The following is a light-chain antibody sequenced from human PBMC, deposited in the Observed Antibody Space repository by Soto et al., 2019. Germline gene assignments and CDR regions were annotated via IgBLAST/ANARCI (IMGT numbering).Light chain of an antibody. V-gene: IGKV1-5*03. CDR3: QQYKSYFLT. Sequence: DIQMTQSPSTLSASVGDRVTITCRASQRISNWLAWYQQKPGKAPKLLIYKSSSLESGVPSRFSGSGSGTEFTLTISSLQPDDFATYYCQQYKSYFLTFGGGTKVEIK. J-gene: IGKJ4*01. CDR1: QRISNW. CDR2: KSS.